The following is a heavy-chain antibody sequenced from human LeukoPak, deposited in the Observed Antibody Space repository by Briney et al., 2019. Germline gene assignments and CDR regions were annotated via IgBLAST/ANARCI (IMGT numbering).Heavy chain of an antibody. V-gene: IGHV3-30*02. CDR2: IRYDGSNK. Sequence: GGSLRLSCAASGFTFSSYGMHWVREAPGKGVEWVAFIRYDGSNKYYADSVKGRFTISRDNSKNTLYLQMNSLRAEDTAVYYCAKLVDTAMGTTEDYWGQGTLVTVSS. CDR3: AKLVDTAMGTTEDY. CDR1: GFTFSSYG. J-gene: IGHJ4*02. D-gene: IGHD5-18*01.